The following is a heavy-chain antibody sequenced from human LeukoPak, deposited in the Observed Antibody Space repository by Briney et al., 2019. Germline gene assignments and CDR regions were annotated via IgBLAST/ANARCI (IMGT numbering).Heavy chain of an antibody. CDR2: MNPNGGNT. D-gene: IGHD5-24*01. Sequence: GASVKVSCKASGYTFKNYDINWVRQATGQGLEWMGWMNPNGGNTGFAQKFQDRVSMTRDTSINTAYMELTSLRSGDTAVYYCARATPGGLHGYSFDYWGQGTVVTVYS. V-gene: IGHV1-8*02. CDR3: ARATPGGLHGYSFDY. J-gene: IGHJ4*02. CDR1: GYTFKNYD.